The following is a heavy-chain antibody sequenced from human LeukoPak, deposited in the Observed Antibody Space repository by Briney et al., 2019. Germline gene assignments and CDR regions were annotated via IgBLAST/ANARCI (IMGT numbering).Heavy chain of an antibody. J-gene: IGHJ4*02. CDR1: GFTFSSYG. D-gene: IGHD3-3*01. V-gene: IGHV3-23*01. CDR3: AKRSGGPSPFDY. Sequence: PGGSLRLSCAASGFTFSSYGMTWVRHAPGKGLEWVSDISGGGIRRDYADSVKGRFTISRDNSKNTLYLQMNSLRAEDTAVYFCAKRSGGPSPFDYWGQGTLVTVSS. CDR2: ISGGGIRR.